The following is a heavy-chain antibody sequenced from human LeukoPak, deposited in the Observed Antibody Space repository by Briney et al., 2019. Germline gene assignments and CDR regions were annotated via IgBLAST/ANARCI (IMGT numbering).Heavy chain of an antibody. J-gene: IGHJ1*01. CDR2: IYPANSDT. D-gene: IGHD2-2*01. CDR1: GYSFTSYW. CDR3: ARPACSSTSCYLYFQH. Sequence: GESLKISCKASGYSFTSYWIGWVRRMPGKGLEWMAIIYPANSDTRYSPSFQGQVTISADKSISTAYLQWSSLKASDTAMYYCARPACSSTSCYLYFQHWGQGTLVTVSS. V-gene: IGHV5-51*01.